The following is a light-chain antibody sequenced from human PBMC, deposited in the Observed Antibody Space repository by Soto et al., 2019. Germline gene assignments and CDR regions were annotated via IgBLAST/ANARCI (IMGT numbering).Light chain of an antibody. Sequence: HSVLTQPPSVSAAPGQKVTISCSGRSSDIGSNYVSWYQHLPGTAPKLLIYDNHKRPSGIPDRISGSKSGTSATLAITGLQTADEADYYCGTWDNSQSVLYVFGPGTKVTVL. J-gene: IGLJ1*01. V-gene: IGLV1-51*01. CDR3: GTWDNSQSVLYV. CDR2: DNH. CDR1: SSDIGSNY.